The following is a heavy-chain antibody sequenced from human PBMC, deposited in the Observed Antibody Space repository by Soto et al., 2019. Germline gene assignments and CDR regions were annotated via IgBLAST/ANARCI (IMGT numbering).Heavy chain of an antibody. D-gene: IGHD6-19*01. V-gene: IGHV4-34*01. CDR2: IYHSGSN. J-gene: IGHJ3*02. CDR1: GGSFYTYY. Sequence: SETLSLTCFVSGGSFYTYYYNWICQSPPKVLDWIGEIYHSGSNNYSPSLKSRVTMSLDTSKNQFSLKLTSVTAAYTAVYYWARGGSSDWQVGFDTWGQGTRVTVSS. CDR3: ARGGSSDWQVGFDT.